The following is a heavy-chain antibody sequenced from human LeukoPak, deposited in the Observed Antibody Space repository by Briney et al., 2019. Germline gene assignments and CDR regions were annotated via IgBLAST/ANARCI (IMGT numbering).Heavy chain of an antibody. Sequence: GESLKISCKGSGYSFTNYWINWVRQMPGKGLEWMGKIDPSDSYTNYSPSFQGHVTISAVNSISTAYLQWSSLKASDTAMYYCATSLSGAFYIWGQGTVVTVSS. V-gene: IGHV5-10-1*01. D-gene: IGHD3-10*01. CDR2: IDPSDSYT. CDR1: GYSFTNYW. J-gene: IGHJ3*02. CDR3: ATSLSGAFYI.